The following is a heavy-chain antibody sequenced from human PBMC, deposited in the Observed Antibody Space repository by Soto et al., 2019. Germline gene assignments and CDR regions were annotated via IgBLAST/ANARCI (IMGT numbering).Heavy chain of an antibody. V-gene: IGHV3-23*01. D-gene: IGHD6-6*01. CDR2: ISGSGGST. CDR1: GFTFSSYA. CDR3: AKGDSIAARRYYYYGMDV. Sequence: GGSLRLSCAASGFTFSSYAMSWVRQAPGKGLEWVSAISGSGGSTYYADSVKGRFTISRDNSKNTLYLQMNSLRAEDTAVYYCAKGDSIAARRYYYYGMDVWGQGTTVTVSS. J-gene: IGHJ6*02.